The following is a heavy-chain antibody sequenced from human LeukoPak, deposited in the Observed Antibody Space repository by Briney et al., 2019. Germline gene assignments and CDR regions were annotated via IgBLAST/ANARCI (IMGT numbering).Heavy chain of an antibody. CDR1: GGSFSGYY. V-gene: IGHV4-34*01. CDR2: INHSGST. CDR3: ARLRGDGYHLKAYYYYMDV. Sequence: PSETLSLTCAVYGGSFSGYYWSWIRQPPGKGLEWIGEINHSGSTNYNPSLKSRATISVDTSKNQFSLKLSSVTAADTAVYYCARLRGDGYHLKAYYYYMDVWGKGTTVTISS. D-gene: IGHD5-24*01. J-gene: IGHJ6*03.